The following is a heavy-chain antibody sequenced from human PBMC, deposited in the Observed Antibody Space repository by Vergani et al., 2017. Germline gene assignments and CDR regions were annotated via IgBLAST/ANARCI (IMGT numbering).Heavy chain of an antibody. Sequence: QGQLEESGPGLVKPAETLSLTCIVSRHSISTGYYWGWIRQSPDKGLEWIGSMFHGGNSYFNPALTSRATISIDTSKNQFCLEMTSVTAADTAVYFCVSSSDYWLRGAFDIWGQGTMVTVSS. V-gene: IGHV4-38-2*02. CDR1: RHSISTGYY. J-gene: IGHJ3*02. CDR2: MFHGGNS. D-gene: IGHD2-8*02. CDR3: VSSSDYWLRGAFDI.